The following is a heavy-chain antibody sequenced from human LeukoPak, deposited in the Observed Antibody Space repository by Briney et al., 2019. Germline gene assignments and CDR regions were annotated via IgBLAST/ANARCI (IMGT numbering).Heavy chain of an antibody. CDR2: ISGSGGST. Sequence: GGSLRLSRAASGFTFSSYAMSWVRQAPGKGLEWVSAISGSGGSTYYADSVKGRFTISRDNSKNTLYLQMNSLRAEDTAVYYCAKDLDVRGGSCFDYWGQGTLVTVSS. CDR3: AKDLDVRGGSCFDY. J-gene: IGHJ4*02. D-gene: IGHD2-15*01. CDR1: GFTFSSYA. V-gene: IGHV3-23*01.